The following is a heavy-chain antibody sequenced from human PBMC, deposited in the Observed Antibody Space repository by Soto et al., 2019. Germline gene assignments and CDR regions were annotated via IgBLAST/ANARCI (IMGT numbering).Heavy chain of an antibody. CDR2: IKQDGSEK. CDR3: ARDGGSVYSSGPFDY. CDR1: GFTFSSYW. V-gene: IGHV3-7*01. Sequence: GGSLRLSCAASGFTFSSYWMSWVRQAPGKGLEWVANIKQDGSEKYYVDSVKGRFTISRDNAKNSLYLQMNSLRAEDTAVYYCARDGGSVYSSGPFDYWGQGTLVTVSS. J-gene: IGHJ4*02. D-gene: IGHD6-19*01.